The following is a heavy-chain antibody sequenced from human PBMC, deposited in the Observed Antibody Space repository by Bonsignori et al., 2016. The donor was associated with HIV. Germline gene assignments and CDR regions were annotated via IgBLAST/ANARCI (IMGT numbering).Heavy chain of an antibody. CDR2: IIPVLQRT. CDR1: GGVSRSYV. Sequence: VQVVQSGAEVKTPGSSVRVSCQASGGVSRSYVFNWVRQAPGQGLEWLGNIIPVLQRTNYRLALNDRIKITADGAATSSSMELTNLKSEDTAVYYCAMGLPGETLAAWGQGSLVTVSS. V-gene: IGHV1-69*11. D-gene: IGHD7-27*01. CDR3: AMGLPGETLAA. J-gene: IGHJ5*01.